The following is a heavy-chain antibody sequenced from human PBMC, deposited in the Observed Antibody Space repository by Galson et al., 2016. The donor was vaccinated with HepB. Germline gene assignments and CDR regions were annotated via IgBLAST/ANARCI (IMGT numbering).Heavy chain of an antibody. D-gene: IGHD3-16*01. CDR2: IKPDGSDA. Sequence: SLRLSCAASGFTFKNYWMSWVRQAPGKGLEWVANIKPDGSDANYVDSVRGRFTISRDNAKNSLFLQMNVVRAEDKAVYYCATTRLSDNWGQGTLVTVSS. CDR1: GFTFKNYW. CDR3: ATTRLSDN. J-gene: IGHJ4*02. V-gene: IGHV3-7*01.